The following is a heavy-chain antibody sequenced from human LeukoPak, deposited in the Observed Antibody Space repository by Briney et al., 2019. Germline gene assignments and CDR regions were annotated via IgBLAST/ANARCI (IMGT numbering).Heavy chain of an antibody. CDR3: ARSSVPYYYYNYYMDV. CDR1: GFTVSSYY. D-gene: IGHD3-22*01. J-gene: IGHJ6*03. CDR2: IYSGGST. Sequence: GGSLRLSCVASGFTVSSYYVSWVRQAPGKGLEWVSVIYSGGSTYYADSVEGRFTVSRDNSKNTLYLEMKSLRADDTAVYYCARSSVPYYYYNYYMDVWGKGTTVTVSS. V-gene: IGHV3-53*01.